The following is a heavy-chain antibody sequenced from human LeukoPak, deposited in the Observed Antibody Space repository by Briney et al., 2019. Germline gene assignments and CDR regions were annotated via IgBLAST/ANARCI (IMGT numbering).Heavy chain of an antibody. CDR1: GGSINSNNHY. CDR3: ARLEDFWSGSGAFDI. Sequence: SETLSLTCPVSGGSINSNNHYWGWIRQPPGRGLDWIGSIYYNGFSYFNPSLKSRVTMSVDTSKNQFSLELRSVTAADTAVYYCARLEDFWSGSGAFDIWGQGTMVTVSS. D-gene: IGHD3-3*01. CDR2: IYYNGFS. J-gene: IGHJ3*02. V-gene: IGHV4-39*01.